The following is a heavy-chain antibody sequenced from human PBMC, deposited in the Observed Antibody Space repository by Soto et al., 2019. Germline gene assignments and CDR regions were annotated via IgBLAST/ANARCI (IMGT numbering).Heavy chain of an antibody. CDR2: IYWDDDK. Sequence: QITLKESGPTLVKPTQTLTLTCTFSGFSLTSPAVGVNWIRQPPGKALEWVALIYWDDDKQYSPSLRSRLTIPKDTSKTPVVLTMTNMDPVDTATYFCAHGSGWASDSWGQGTLVTVSS. V-gene: IGHV2-5*02. CDR1: GFSLTSPAVG. D-gene: IGHD6-19*01. J-gene: IGHJ4*02. CDR3: AHGSGWASDS.